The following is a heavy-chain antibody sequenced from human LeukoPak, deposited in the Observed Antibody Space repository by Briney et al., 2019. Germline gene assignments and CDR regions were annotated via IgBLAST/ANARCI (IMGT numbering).Heavy chain of an antibody. D-gene: IGHD3-22*01. CDR1: GGTFSSYA. J-gene: IGHJ4*02. V-gene: IGHV1-69*05. CDR3: ARGGDSSGYYCVY. Sequence: SVKVSRKASGGTFSSYAISWVRQAPGQGLEWMGGIIPIFGTANYAQKFQGRVTITTDESTSTAYMELSSLRSEDTAVYYCARGGDSSGYYCVYWGQGTLVTVSS. CDR2: IIPIFGTA.